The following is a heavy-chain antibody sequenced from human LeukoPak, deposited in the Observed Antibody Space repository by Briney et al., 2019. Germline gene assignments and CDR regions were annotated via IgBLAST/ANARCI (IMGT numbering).Heavy chain of an antibody. V-gene: IGHV3-30-3*01. CDR3: ARDLRYFDWLFGY. D-gene: IGHD3-9*01. CDR1: GFTLSSYA. CDR2: ISYDGSNK. J-gene: IGHJ4*02. Sequence: PGRSLRLSCAASGFTLSSYAMHWVRQAPGKGLEWVAVISYDGSNKYYADSVKGRFTISRDNSKNTLYLQMNSLSAEDTAVYYCARDLRYFDWLFGYWGQGTLVTVSS.